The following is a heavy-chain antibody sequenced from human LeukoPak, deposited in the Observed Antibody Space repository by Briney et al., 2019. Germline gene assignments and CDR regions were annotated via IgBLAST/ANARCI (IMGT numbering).Heavy chain of an antibody. V-gene: IGHV4-31*02. CDR2: IYYSGST. CDR1: GGSISSGGYY. J-gene: IGHJ5*02. Sequence: SETLSLTCTVSGGSISSGGYYWSWIRQHSGKGLEWIGHIYYSGSTYYDPFLKSRGIISVETSKNQFSLKLSSVTAADTAVYYCARDGWFDPWGQGTLVTVSS. CDR3: ARDGWFDP.